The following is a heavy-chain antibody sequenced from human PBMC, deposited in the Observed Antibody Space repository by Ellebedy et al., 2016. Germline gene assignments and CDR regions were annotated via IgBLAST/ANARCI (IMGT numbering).Heavy chain of an antibody. D-gene: IGHD2-15*01. V-gene: IGHV3-9*01. CDR1: GFSFGDYA. CDR3: ASGGGVVVAATIDY. Sequence: SLKISCAASGFSFGDYATHWVRQPPGKGLEWVASVSWNSNSIAYADSVKGRFTVSRDNAKNSLYLQMNSLRAEDTAVYYCASGGGVVVAATIDYWGQGTLVTVSS. J-gene: IGHJ4*02. CDR2: VSWNSNSI.